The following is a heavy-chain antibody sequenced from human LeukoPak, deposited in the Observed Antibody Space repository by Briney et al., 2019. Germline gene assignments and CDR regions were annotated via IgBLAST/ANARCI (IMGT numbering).Heavy chain of an antibody. J-gene: IGHJ4*02. CDR2: IYYSGST. V-gene: IGHV4-39*07. D-gene: IGHD4-17*01. CDR3: AREKSAVTASFDY. Sequence: MTSETLSLTCTVSGGSISSSSYYWGWIRQPPGKGLEWIGSIYYSGSTYYNPSLKSRVTISLDASRQQFSLKLTSLTAADTAVYYCAREKSAVTASFDYWGQGDLVTVSS. CDR1: GGSISSSSYY.